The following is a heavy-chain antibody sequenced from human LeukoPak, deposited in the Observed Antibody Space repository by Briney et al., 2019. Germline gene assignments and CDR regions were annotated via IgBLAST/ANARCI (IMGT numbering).Heavy chain of an antibody. CDR3: AKDPGNYGVNQYFQH. Sequence: PGGSLRLSCAASGFTFSSYAMSWVRQAPGKGLEWVSAISGSGGSTYYADSVKGRFTISRDNSKNTLYLQMNSLRAEDTAVYYCAKDPGNYGVNQYFQHWGQGTLVTVSS. CDR2: ISGSGGST. CDR1: GFTFSSYA. D-gene: IGHD4-17*01. V-gene: IGHV3-23*01. J-gene: IGHJ1*01.